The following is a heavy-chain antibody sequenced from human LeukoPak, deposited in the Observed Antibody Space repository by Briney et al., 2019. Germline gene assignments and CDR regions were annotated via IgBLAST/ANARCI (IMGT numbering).Heavy chain of an antibody. Sequence: SETLSLTCTVSGGSIRSYSWSWIRQPPGKGLEWIGEINHSGSTNYNPSLKSRVTISVDTSKNQFSLKLRSVTAADTAVYYCARAQDSSVSLRLWGQGTLVTVSS. CDR2: INHSGST. V-gene: IGHV4-34*01. CDR1: GGSIRSYS. CDR3: ARAQDSSVSLRL. J-gene: IGHJ4*02. D-gene: IGHD3-22*01.